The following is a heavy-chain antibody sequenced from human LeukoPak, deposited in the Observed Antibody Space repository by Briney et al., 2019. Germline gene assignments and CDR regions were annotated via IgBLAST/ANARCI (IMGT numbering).Heavy chain of an antibody. Sequence: PGRSLRLSCAASGFTFSSYGMHWVRQAPGKGLEWVAVIWYDGSNKYYADSVKGRFTISRDNSKNTLYLQMNSLRAEDTAVYYCARENYYDSSHWFDPWGQGTLVTVSS. D-gene: IGHD3-22*01. V-gene: IGHV3-33*01. CDR3: ARENYYDSSHWFDP. CDR1: GFTFSSYG. CDR2: IWYDGSNK. J-gene: IGHJ5*02.